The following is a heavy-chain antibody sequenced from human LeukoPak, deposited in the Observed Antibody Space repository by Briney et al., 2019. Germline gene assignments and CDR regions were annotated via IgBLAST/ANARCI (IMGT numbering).Heavy chain of an antibody. CDR3: TTGLMGYYDSSGYYLDY. D-gene: IGHD3-22*01. Sequence: PGGSLRLSCAASEFIVSVNYMTWVRQAPGKGLEWVSLIYSRGETKYADSVKGRFTISRDDSKNTLYLQMNSLKTEDTAVYYCTTGLMGYYDSSGYYLDYWGQGTLVTVSS. CDR2: IYSRGET. J-gene: IGHJ4*02. V-gene: IGHV3-53*01. CDR1: EFIVSVNY.